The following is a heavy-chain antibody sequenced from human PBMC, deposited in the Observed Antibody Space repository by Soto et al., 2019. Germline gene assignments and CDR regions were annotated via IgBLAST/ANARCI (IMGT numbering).Heavy chain of an antibody. Sequence: PGGSLRLSCAASGFTFSSYAMSWVRQAPGKGLEWVSAISGSGGSTYYADSVKGRFTISRDNSKNTLYLQMNSLRAEDTAVYYCARDNYYDSSGHFDYWGQGTLVTVSS. D-gene: IGHD3-22*01. CDR3: ARDNYYDSSGHFDY. J-gene: IGHJ4*02. CDR1: GFTFSSYA. V-gene: IGHV3-23*01. CDR2: ISGSGGST.